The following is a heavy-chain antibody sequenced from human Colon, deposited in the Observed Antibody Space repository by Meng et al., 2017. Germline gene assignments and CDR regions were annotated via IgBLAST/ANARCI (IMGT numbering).Heavy chain of an antibody. Sequence: QPQLQESGPGLVKPSETLSLTCSVSGDSISRSDSYWGWIRQFPGKGLEWIGSIGHSGFPYSTPSLWSRVTVSVDTSRSQFSVVLNYVAAADTAMYYCVGSGGWVRAEFEPWGQGTLVPVSS. J-gene: IGHJ5*02. CDR3: VGSGGWVRAEFEP. D-gene: IGHD2-15*01. V-gene: IGHV4-39*01. CDR2: IGHSGFP. CDR1: GDSISRSDSY.